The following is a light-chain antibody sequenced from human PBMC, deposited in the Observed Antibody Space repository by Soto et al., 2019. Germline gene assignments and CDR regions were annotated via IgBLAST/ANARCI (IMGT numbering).Light chain of an antibody. CDR3: RQRNRWPRT. CDR2: GAS. J-gene: IGKJ1*01. Sequence: ERVMTQSRATLSVSPGERATLSCMACQSVTSDLAWYHQTPGQAPRLLIYGASTRATGIPAMFIGSGSGTEFTLAFSILDPEDFAIYYCRQRNRWPRTFGQGTKVDI. V-gene: IGKV3-15*01. CDR1: QSVTSD.